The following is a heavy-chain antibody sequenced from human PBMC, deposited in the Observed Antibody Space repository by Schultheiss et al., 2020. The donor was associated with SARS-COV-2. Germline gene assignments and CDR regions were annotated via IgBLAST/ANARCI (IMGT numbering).Heavy chain of an antibody. CDR3: ARAHQYCSGGSCYPDAFDI. CDR2: IYYSGST. D-gene: IGHD2-15*01. CDR1: GGSISSGGYY. V-gene: IGHV4-31*03. J-gene: IGHJ3*02. Sequence: SETLSLTCSVSGGSISSGGYYWSWIRQLPGKGLEWIGYIYYSGSTYYNPSLKSRVTISVDTSKNQFSLKLSSVTAADTAVYYCARAHQYCSGGSCYPDAFDIWGQGTMVTVSS.